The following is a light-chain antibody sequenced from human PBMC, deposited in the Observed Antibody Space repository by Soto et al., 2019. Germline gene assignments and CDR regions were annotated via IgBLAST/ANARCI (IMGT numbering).Light chain of an antibody. Sequence: DIQMTQSPSSLSASVGDRVTITCRASQDISNYLAWYLQKPGKVPKLLIYAASTLQTGVQSRFSGSGSGTVFTLAINSLQPEDVATYYCQNYKSAPTTFGRGTRLEIK. V-gene: IGKV1-27*01. CDR1: QDISNY. CDR3: QNYKSAPTT. CDR2: AAS. J-gene: IGKJ2*01.